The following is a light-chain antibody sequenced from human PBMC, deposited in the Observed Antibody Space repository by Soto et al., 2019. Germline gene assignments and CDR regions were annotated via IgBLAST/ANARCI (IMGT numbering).Light chain of an antibody. CDR1: QSVSSSY. Sequence: EIGMTQSPGTLSLSPGERATLSCRASQSVSSSYLAWYQQKPGQAPRLLIYGASTRATDIPARFSGSGSGTEFTLTISSLQSEDFALYYCQQYNNWPLTFGGGTKVDI. V-gene: IGKV3-15*01. CDR3: QQYNNWPLT. J-gene: IGKJ4*01. CDR2: GAS.